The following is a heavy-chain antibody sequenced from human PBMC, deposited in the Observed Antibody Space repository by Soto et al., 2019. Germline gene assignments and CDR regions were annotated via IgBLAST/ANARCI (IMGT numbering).Heavy chain of an antibody. Sequence: SVKVSCKASVFTFTSSAFQLVRQARGQRLEWIGWIAVGSGYTNYAQRFQDRVTLTRDMSTATTYMELSRLTSEDTAVYYCATNGGYYDTSGPKYFQYWGQGTLVTASS. CDR2: IAVGSGYT. V-gene: IGHV1-58*01. D-gene: IGHD3-22*01. J-gene: IGHJ1*01. CDR3: ATNGGYYDTSGPKYFQY. CDR1: VFTFTSSA.